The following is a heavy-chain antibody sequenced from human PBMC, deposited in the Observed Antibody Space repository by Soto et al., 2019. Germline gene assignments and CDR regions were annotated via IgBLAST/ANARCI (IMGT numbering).Heavy chain of an antibody. D-gene: IGHD2-8*01. CDR2: ISYDERTT. CDR1: GFTFSNYW. CDR3: ARGGASHAHPPDH. V-gene: IGHV3-74*01. Sequence: GVSLRLSCAASGFTFSNYWMNWIRQAPGKGLVWVSRISYDERTTTYADSVKGRFTISRDNAKNTVFLEMKSLRAEDTAVCYWARGGASHAHPPDHWGQGTLVSV. J-gene: IGHJ4*02.